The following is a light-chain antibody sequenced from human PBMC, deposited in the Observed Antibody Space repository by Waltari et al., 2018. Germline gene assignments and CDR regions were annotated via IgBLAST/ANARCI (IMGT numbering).Light chain of an antibody. Sequence: QSVLTQPPSASGTPGQGVTVSCSGNTSNLGRNALSWYQQRPGAAPTLLIHTDNQRPSGVPDRFSDSKSGTSASLAISGLQSEDEAHYYCAAWDDSLKGRVFGGGTKVTVL. J-gene: IGLJ3*02. CDR3: AAWDDSLKGRV. CDR1: TSNLGRNA. V-gene: IGLV1-44*01. CDR2: TDN.